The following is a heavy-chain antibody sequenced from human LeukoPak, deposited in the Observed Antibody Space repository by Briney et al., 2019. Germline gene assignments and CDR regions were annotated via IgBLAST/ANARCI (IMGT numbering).Heavy chain of an antibody. CDR1: GGSISSYY. V-gene: IGHV4-59*01. CDR2: IYYSGST. CDR3: ARVAYYFDY. Sequence: SETLSLTCTVSGGSISSYYWSWIRQPPGKGLEWIGYIYYSGSTNYNPSLKSRVTISVDTSKNQFSLKLGSVTAADTAAYYCARVAYYFDYWGQGTLVTVSS. J-gene: IGHJ4*02.